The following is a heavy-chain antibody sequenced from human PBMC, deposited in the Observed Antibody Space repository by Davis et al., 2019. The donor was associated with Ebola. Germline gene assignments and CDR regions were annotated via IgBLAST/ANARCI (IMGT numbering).Heavy chain of an antibody. Sequence: ASVKVSCKASGYTFTSYDINWVRQATGQGLEWMGWMNPNSGNTGYAQKFQGRVTMTRNTSISTAYMELSSLRSEDTAVYYCARRGYCSGGSCYYYGMDVWGQGTTVTVSS. CDR3: ARRGYCSGGSCYYYGMDV. D-gene: IGHD2-15*01. CDR2: MNPNSGNT. V-gene: IGHV1-8*01. CDR1: GYTFTSYD. J-gene: IGHJ6*02.